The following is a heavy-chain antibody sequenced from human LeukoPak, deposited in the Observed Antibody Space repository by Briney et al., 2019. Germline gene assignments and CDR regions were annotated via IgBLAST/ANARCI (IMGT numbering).Heavy chain of an antibody. CDR3: ARDYRGSADPRNFDY. Sequence: PGRSLRLSCAASGFTFGDYAMHWVRQAPGKGLVWVSRINTDGSSTSYADSVKGRFTISRDNAKNSLYLQMNSLRAEDTAVYYCARDYRGSADPRNFDYWGQGTLVTVSS. CDR1: GFTFGDYA. J-gene: IGHJ4*02. CDR2: INTDGSST. V-gene: IGHV3-74*01. D-gene: IGHD5-12*01.